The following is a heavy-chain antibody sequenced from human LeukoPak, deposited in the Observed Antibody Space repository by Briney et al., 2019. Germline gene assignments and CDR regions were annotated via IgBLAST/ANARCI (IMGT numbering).Heavy chain of an antibody. J-gene: IGHJ4*02. CDR2: INHSGST. CDR1: GGSFSGYY. D-gene: IGHD4-17*01. Sequence: SETLSLTCAVYGGSFSGYYWSWIRQAPGKGLEWIGEINHSGSTNYNPSLKSRVTISVDTSKNQFSLKLSSVTAADTAVYYCARIRRVGGDYPLYYFDYWGQGTLVTVSS. CDR3: ARIRRVGGDYPLYYFDY. V-gene: IGHV4-34*01.